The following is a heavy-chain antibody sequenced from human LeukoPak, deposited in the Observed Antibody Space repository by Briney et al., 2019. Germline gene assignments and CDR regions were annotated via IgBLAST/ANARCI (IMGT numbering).Heavy chain of an antibody. D-gene: IGHD3-22*01. CDR3: ASTYRGYSSGYQGFDY. J-gene: IGHJ4*02. CDR1: GGSISSYY. CDR2: IYTSGST. V-gene: IGHV4-4*07. Sequence: PSETLSLTCTVSGGSISSYYWSWIRQPAGKGLEWIGLIYTSGSTNYNPSLKSRVTMSVDTSKNQFSLKLSSVTAADTAVYYCASTYRGYSSGYQGFDYWGQGTLVTVSS.